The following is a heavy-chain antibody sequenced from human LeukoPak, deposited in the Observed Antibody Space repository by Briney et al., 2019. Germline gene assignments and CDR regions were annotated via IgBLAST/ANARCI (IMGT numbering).Heavy chain of an antibody. CDR3: AREWTRTGPFDY. CDR2: ISYDGSNK. Sequence: PGGSLRLSCAASGFTFSSYGMHWVRQAPGKGLEWVAVISYDGSNKYFADSVKGRFTISRDNPKNTLYLQMNSLRAEDTAVYYCAREWTRTGPFDYWGQGTLVTVSS. J-gene: IGHJ4*02. D-gene: IGHD3/OR15-3a*01. CDR1: GFTFSSYG. V-gene: IGHV3-30*03.